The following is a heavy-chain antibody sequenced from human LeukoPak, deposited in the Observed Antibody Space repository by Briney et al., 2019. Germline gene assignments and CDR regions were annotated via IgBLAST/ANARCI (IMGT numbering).Heavy chain of an antibody. V-gene: IGHV4-34*01. J-gene: IGHJ4*02. CDR1: GGSFSGYY. Sequence: PSETLSLTCAVYGGSFSGYYWSWIRQPPGKGLEWIGEINHSGSTNYNPSLKSRVTISVDTSKNQFSLNLSSVTAADTAVYYCARGRHRAVAGTAIDYWGQGTLVTVSS. D-gene: IGHD6-19*01. CDR3: ARGRHRAVAGTAIDY. CDR2: INHSGST.